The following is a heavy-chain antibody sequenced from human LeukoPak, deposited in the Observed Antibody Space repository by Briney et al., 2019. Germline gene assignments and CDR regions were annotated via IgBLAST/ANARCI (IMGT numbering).Heavy chain of an antibody. CDR1: GFTFSGYA. Sequence: PGGSLRLSCAASGFTFSGYAMTWVRQAPGKGLERVASITYNGDFTYYLDSVKGRFTISRDNSKNTLYLQMNNLRGEDTALYYCAKDGLYFDGSAHIYYFDAWGQGALVAVSS. CDR3: AKDGLYFDGSAHIYYFDA. D-gene: IGHD3-22*01. CDR2: ITYNGDFT. J-gene: IGHJ4*02. V-gene: IGHV3-23*01.